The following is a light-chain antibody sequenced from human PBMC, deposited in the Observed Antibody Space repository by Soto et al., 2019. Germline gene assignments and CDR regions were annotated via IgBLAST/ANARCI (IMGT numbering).Light chain of an antibody. J-gene: IGKJ4*01. CDR2: EAS. CDR1: QSVSSY. V-gene: IGKV3-11*01. Sequence: EIVLTQSPATLSLSPGERATLSCRASQSVSSYFAWYQQKPGQAPRLLIYEASNRATGIPARFSGSGSGTDFTLTISSLEPEDFAVYYCQQRKNWPPLTFGGGTKVEIK. CDR3: QQRKNWPPLT.